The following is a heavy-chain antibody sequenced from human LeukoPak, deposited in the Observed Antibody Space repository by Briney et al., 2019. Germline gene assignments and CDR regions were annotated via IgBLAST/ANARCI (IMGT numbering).Heavy chain of an antibody. Sequence: GGSLRLSCAVSGFTFSSYAMSWVRQAPGEGLEWVSGISGSGGSIYYADSVKGRFTISRDNSKNTVYLQMNSLRAEDTAVYYCARVGYSYGPDYWGQGTLVTVSS. V-gene: IGHV3-23*01. D-gene: IGHD5-18*01. CDR3: ARVGYSYGPDY. CDR1: GFTFSSYA. J-gene: IGHJ4*02. CDR2: ISGSGGSI.